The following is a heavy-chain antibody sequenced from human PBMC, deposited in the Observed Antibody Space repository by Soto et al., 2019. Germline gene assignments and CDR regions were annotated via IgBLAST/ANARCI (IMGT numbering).Heavy chain of an antibody. Sequence: EVQLVESGGGLVKPGGSLRLSCAASRFTFTNAWMSWVRQAPGKGLEWVGRIKTKTDGGTTDYAAPVKGRFTISRDDSKNTLYLQMNSLKTEDTAVYYCTTPDILVVPAASDAFHIWGQGTMVTVSS. D-gene: IGHD2-2*01. CDR2: IKTKTDGGTT. CDR3: TTPDILVVPAASDAFHI. J-gene: IGHJ3*02. CDR1: RFTFTNAW. V-gene: IGHV3-15*01.